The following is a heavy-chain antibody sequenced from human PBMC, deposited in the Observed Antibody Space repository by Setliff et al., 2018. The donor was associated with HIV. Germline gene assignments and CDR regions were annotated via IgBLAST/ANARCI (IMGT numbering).Heavy chain of an antibody. J-gene: IGHJ6*03. D-gene: IGHD1-26*01. CDR3: ARRGWERPTRAYYFYNYMDV. Sequence: PGGSLRLSCTASGFTFNNYWMNWVRQVPGKGLEWVANIKEDGSEKYYVDSVKGRFTISRDNAKNSLYLQMHSLRAEDTAVYYCARRGWERPTRAYYFYNYMDVWGNGTTVTVSS. CDR1: GFTFNNYW. V-gene: IGHV3-7*01. CDR2: IKEDGSEK.